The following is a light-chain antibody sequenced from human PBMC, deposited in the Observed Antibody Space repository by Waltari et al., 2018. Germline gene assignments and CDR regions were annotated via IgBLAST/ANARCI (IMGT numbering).Light chain of an antibody. CDR2: DVS. CDR1: SSDVGGYNY. V-gene: IGLV2-14*01. J-gene: IGLJ1*01. CDR3: SSYTSSYTLV. Sequence: QSALTQPASVSGSPGQSITISCTGTSSDVGGYNYVSWYQQYPGKAPKLIIYDVSNRPSGVSNRFSASKSGNTASLTISGLQAEDEADYYCSSYTSSYTLVFGTGTKVTVL.